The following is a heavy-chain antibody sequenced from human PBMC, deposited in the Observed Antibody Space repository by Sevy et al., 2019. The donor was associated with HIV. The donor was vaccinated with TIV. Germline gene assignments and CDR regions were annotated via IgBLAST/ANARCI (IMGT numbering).Heavy chain of an antibody. D-gene: IGHD2-15*01. CDR3: AREVVLQSYSDY. V-gene: IGHV4-30-2*01. CDR2: VIHSRGT. Sequence: SETLSLTCTVSGGSITSGDHTWTWIRQPPGQALEWIGYVIHSRGTFYNPSLRSRVTISVDTSKNQFSLNLSSVTAADTAVYYCAREVVLQSYSDYWGQGILVTVSS. J-gene: IGHJ4*02. CDR1: GGSITSGDHT.